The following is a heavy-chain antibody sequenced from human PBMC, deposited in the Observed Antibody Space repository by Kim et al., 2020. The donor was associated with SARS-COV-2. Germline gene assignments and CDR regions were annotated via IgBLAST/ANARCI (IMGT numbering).Heavy chain of an antibody. J-gene: IGHJ6*02. CDR3: AKDIRYYDFWSGYYTSYGMDV. Sequence: GGSLRLSCAASGFTFGDYAMHWVRQAPGKGLEWVSGISWNSGSIGYADSVKGRFTISRDNAKNSLYLQMNSLRAEDTALYYCAKDIRYYDFWSGYYTSYGMDVWGQGTTVTVSS. CDR2: ISWNSGSI. CDR1: GFTFGDYA. V-gene: IGHV3-9*01. D-gene: IGHD3-3*01.